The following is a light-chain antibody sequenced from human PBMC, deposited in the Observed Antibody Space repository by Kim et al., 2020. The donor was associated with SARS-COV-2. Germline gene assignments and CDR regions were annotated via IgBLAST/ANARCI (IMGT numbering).Light chain of an antibody. Sequence: QSVPLSCTGTSSDVGGYNYVSWYQQHPGKAPKLMIYEVNKRPSGGPDRFSGSKSGNTASLTVSGLQAEDEADYYCSSYAGSNNLVFGGGTQLTVL. CDR2: EVN. CDR1: SSDVGGYNY. V-gene: IGLV2-8*01. J-gene: IGLJ2*01. CDR3: SSYAGSNNLV.